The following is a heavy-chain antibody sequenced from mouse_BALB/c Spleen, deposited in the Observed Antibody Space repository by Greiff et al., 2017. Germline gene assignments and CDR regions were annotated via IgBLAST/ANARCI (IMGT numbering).Heavy chain of an antibody. V-gene: IGHV1-18*01. CDR2: INPNNGGT. J-gene: IGHJ3*01. CDR3: ARGGYYDYYLAY. CDR1: GYTFTDYN. D-gene: IGHD2-4*01. Sequence: EVQVVESGPELVKPGASVKIPCKASGYTFTDYNMAWVKQSHGKSLEWIGNINPNNGGTFYNQKFKGKATLTVDKSSRTAYMELRSLTSEDTAVYYCARGGYYDYYLAYWGQGTLVTVSA.